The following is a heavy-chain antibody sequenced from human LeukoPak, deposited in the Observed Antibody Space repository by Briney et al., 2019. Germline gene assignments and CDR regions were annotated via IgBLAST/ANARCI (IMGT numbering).Heavy chain of an antibody. Sequence: GGSLRLSCAASGFTFSSYWMHCVRQAPGKGLVWVSRINSDGSSTSYADSVKGRFTISRDNAKNTLYLQMNSLRGEDTAVYYCARVRGYSYYGGYYYYMDVWGKGTTVTVSS. V-gene: IGHV3-74*01. CDR3: ARVRGYSYYGGYYYYMDV. CDR1: GFTFSSYW. CDR2: INSDGSST. J-gene: IGHJ6*03. D-gene: IGHD5-18*01.